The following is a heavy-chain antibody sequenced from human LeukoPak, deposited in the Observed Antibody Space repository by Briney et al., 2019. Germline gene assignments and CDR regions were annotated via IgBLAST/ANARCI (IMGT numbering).Heavy chain of an antibody. CDR1: GYTFTSYG. V-gene: IGHV1-18*01. J-gene: IGHJ3*02. Sequence: ASVKVSCKASGYTFTSYGISWVRQAPGQGLEWMGWISAYNGNTNYAQKLQGRVTMTTDTSTSTAYMELRSLRSDDTAVYYCARDLMDIAAAGDDAFDIWGQGTMVTVSS. CDR3: ARDLMDIAAAGDDAFDI. D-gene: IGHD6-13*01. CDR2: ISAYNGNT.